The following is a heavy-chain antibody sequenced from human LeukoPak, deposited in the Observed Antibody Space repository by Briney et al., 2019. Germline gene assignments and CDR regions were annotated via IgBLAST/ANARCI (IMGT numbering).Heavy chain of an antibody. CDR3: AKDPRDHSYGWSWRYFDY. V-gene: IGHV3-30*02. D-gene: IGHD5-18*01. Sequence: GGSLRLSCAASGFTFSSYVMHWVRQAPGKGLEWVAFIRYDGSNKYYADSVKGRFTISRDNSKNTLYLQTNSLRAEDTAVYYCAKDPRDHSYGWSWRYFDYWGQGTLVTDSS. CDR1: GFTFSSYV. J-gene: IGHJ4*02. CDR2: IRYDGSNK.